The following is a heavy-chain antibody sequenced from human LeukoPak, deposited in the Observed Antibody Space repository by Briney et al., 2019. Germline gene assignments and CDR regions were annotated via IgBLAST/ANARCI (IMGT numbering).Heavy chain of an antibody. J-gene: IGHJ2*01. CDR2: IYTSGSTSGST. V-gene: IGHV4-61*02. Sequence: SQTLSLTCTVSGGSISSNYYYWNWIRQPAGKGLEWIGRIYTSGSTSGSTNYNPSLKSRVTISVDKSKNQFSLKLSSVTAADTAVYYCADLTGYSSSWSPGYFDLWGRGTLVTVSS. D-gene: IGHD6-13*01. CDR1: GGSISSNYYY. CDR3: ADLTGYSSSWSPGYFDL.